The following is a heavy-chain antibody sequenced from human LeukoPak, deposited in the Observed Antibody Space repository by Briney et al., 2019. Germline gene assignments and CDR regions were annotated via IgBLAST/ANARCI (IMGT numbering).Heavy chain of an antibody. V-gene: IGHV4-4*07. D-gene: IGHD3-10*01. Sequence: SETRSLTCTVSSGSISIYYWRWIRQPAGGGREWIGCIYTSGSNNYNPPLNSRVTMSVDTSKNQFSLKLSSVTAADTAVYYCARVTTMVRGVIKRGRGNFDYWGQGTLVTVSS. J-gene: IGHJ4*02. CDR1: SGSISIYY. CDR2: IYTSGSN. CDR3: ARVTTMVRGVIKRGRGNFDY.